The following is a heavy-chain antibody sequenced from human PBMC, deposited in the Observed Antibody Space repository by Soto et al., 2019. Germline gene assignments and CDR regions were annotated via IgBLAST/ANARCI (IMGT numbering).Heavy chain of an antibody. D-gene: IGHD2-15*01. CDR2: INAGNGNT. CDR3: ARGPGGPDGPGDY. J-gene: IGHJ4*02. Sequence: GASVKASCKASGYTFTSYAMHWVRQAPGQRLEWMGWINAGNGNTKYSQKFQGRVTITRDTSASTAYMELSSLRSEDTAVYYCARGPGGPDGPGDYWGQGTLVTVSS. CDR1: GYTFTSYA. V-gene: IGHV1-3*01.